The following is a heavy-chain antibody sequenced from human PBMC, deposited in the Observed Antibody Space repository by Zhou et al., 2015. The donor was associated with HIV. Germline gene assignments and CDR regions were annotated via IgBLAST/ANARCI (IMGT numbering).Heavy chain of an antibody. CDR3: ARGFAPLAYCGGDCFPYFDY. J-gene: IGHJ4*02. D-gene: IGHD2-21*02. V-gene: IGHV1-69*01. Sequence: QVQLVQSGAEVKKPGSSVKVSCKASGGTFSSYAISWVRQAPGQGLEWMGGIIPIFGTANYAQKFQGRVTITADESTSTAYMELSSLRSEDTAVYYCARGFAPLAYCGGDCFPYFDYWGQGTLVTVSS. CDR2: IIPIFGTA. CDR1: GGTFSSYA.